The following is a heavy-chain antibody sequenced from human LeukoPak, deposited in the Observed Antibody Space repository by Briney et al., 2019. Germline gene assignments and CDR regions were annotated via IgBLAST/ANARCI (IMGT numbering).Heavy chain of an antibody. J-gene: IGHJ4*02. CDR2: IIPIFGTA. CDR1: GGTISRYG. CDR3: ARGITMVREGFDY. V-gene: IGHV1-69*13. Sequence: SVKVSCKASGGTISRYGISWVRQAPGQGLEWMGGIIPIFGTANYAQKFQGRVTITADESTSTAYMELSSLRSEDTAVYYCARGITMVREGFDYWGQGTLVTVSS. D-gene: IGHD3-10*01.